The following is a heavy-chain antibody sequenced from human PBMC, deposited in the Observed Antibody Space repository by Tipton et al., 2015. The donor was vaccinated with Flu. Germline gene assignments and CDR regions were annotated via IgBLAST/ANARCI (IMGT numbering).Heavy chain of an antibody. D-gene: IGHD6-25*01. Sequence: QLVQSGAEVKKPGESLKIPCKGSGYIFTSYWIGWVRQMPGKGLEWMGIIYPDDSDTKYSPSFQGQVTISADKSINTAYLQWSSLETSDTAIYYCVRPATAYNSDDYWGQGVLVTVSS. J-gene: IGHJ4*02. CDR2: IYPDDSDT. CDR1: GYIFTSYW. V-gene: IGHV5-51*03. CDR3: VRPATAYNSDDY.